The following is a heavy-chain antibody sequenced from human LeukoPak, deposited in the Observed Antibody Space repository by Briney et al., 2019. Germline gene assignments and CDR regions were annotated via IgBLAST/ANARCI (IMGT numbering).Heavy chain of an antibody. CDR3: ARGLFASGSYYNFFDY. V-gene: IGHV3-66*01. Sequence: QPGGSLSLSCAASGFTVSSKYMSWVRQAPGKGLEWVSVIFNGGSTYYADSVKGRFTISTDNSKNMLYLQMSSLRAEDTAVYYCARGLFASGSYYNFFDYWAQGTLVTVSS. J-gene: IGHJ4*02. CDR2: IFNGGST. D-gene: IGHD3-10*01. CDR1: GFTVSSKY.